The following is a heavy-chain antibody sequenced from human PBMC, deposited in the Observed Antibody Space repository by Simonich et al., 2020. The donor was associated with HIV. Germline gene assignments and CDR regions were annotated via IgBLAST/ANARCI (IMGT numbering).Heavy chain of an antibody. CDR3: ARHFWVGESWGAFDF. V-gene: IGHV4-34*02. CDR2: LNHRGTS. D-gene: IGHD3-10*01. J-gene: IGHJ3*01. Sequence: QVQLQQWGAGLLKPSETLSLTCAVYGGSFSGHYWTWIRQPPGKGLEWIGELNHRGTSNYNPSLKSRVTISVDTSKNQFSLKLNSVTAADTAVYYCARHFWVGESWGAFDFWGQGTMVTVSS. CDR1: GGSFSGHY.